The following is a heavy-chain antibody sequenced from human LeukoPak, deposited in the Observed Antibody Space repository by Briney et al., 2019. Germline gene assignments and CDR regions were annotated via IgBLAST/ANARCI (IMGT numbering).Heavy chain of an antibody. Sequence: GGSLRLSCAASGFTFSSYAMSWVRQAAGKGLEWVSGISGSGGSTYYADSVKGRLTISRDNSKNTLYMQMNSLRAEDTAVYYCAKRAALAVAGSNLVYWGQGTLVTVSS. D-gene: IGHD6-19*01. J-gene: IGHJ4*02. V-gene: IGHV3-23*01. CDR1: GFTFSSYA. CDR3: AKRAALAVAGSNLVY. CDR2: ISGSGGST.